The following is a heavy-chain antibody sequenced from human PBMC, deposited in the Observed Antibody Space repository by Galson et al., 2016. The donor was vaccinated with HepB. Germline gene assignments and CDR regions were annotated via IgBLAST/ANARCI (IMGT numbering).Heavy chain of an antibody. J-gene: IGHJ4*02. Sequence: LRLSCAASGISVGSNDLSWVRQGPGKGLEWVSVIYTIGSTNYADSVKGRFTISRDKSKNTVYLQMNSLRAEDTAVYYCSRGIVAAVWGQGTLVTVSS. CDR2: IYTIGST. CDR3: SRGIVAAV. D-gene: IGHD2-15*01. V-gene: IGHV3-53*01. CDR1: GISVGSND.